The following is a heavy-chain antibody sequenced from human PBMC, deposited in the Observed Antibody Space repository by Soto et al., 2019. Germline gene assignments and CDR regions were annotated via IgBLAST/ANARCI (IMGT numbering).Heavy chain of an antibody. CDR1: GFNFNNFG. V-gene: IGHV3-21*01. Sequence: GGSLRLSCAASGFNFNNFGMNWFRQTPGKGLEWVSSIRTSSSYIYYADSVKGRFTISRDNAKKSLYLEMSSLRVEDTAVYYCARDRAPFCGGDCGLVDVWGQGTSVTVSS. D-gene: IGHD2-21*02. J-gene: IGHJ6*02. CDR3: ARDRAPFCGGDCGLVDV. CDR2: IRTSSSYI.